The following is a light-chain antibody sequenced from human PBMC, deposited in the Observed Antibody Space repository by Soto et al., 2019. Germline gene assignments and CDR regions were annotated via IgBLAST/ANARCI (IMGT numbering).Light chain of an antibody. CDR2: WAS. J-gene: IGKJ3*01. CDR1: RSVLYSSNNKNY. CDR3: QQYYSTPFT. V-gene: IGKV4-1*01. Sequence: DIVMTQSPDSLAVSLGERATIICKSSRSVLYSSNNKNYLAWYQQKPGQPPKLLIYWASTRESGVPDRFSGSGSGTDFTLTINSLQAEDVAVYYCQQYYSTPFTFGPGTKVDI.